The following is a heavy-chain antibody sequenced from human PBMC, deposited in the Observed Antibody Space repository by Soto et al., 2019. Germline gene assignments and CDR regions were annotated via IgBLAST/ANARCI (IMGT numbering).Heavy chain of an antibody. CDR2: MYNTGST. D-gene: IGHD3-10*01. Sequence: PSETLSLTCTVSGGSISGYYWSWIRQPPGKGLEWIGYMYNTGSTVYNPSFKSRVTISVDTSKNQFSLKLNSVTAADTAVYYCTRDAPLWFGELSHWGQGIQVTVSS. CDR3: TRDAPLWFGELSH. V-gene: IGHV4-59*01. J-gene: IGHJ4*02. CDR1: GGSISGYY.